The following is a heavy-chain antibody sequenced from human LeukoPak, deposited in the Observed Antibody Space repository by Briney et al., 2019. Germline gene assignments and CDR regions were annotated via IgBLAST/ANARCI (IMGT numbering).Heavy chain of an antibody. CDR2: INPNSGGT. V-gene: IGHV1-2*06. Sequence: ASVKVSCKASGYTLTDYYMHWVRQAPGQGLEWMGRINPNSGGTNYAQKFQGRVTMSRDTSISTVYMELSRLRSDDTAVYYCARVGYYESSGYYEYWGQGTLVTVSS. CDR1: GYTLTDYY. D-gene: IGHD3-22*01. J-gene: IGHJ4*02. CDR3: ARVGYYESSGYYEY.